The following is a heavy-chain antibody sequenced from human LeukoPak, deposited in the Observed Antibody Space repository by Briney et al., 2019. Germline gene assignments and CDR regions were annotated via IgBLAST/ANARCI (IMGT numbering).Heavy chain of an antibody. J-gene: IGHJ4*02. CDR2: ISGSGGST. D-gene: IGHD3-9*01. Sequence: GGSLRLSCAASGFTFSSYAMSCVRQAPGKGLEWVSAISGSGGSTYYADSVKGRFTISRDNSKNTLYLQMNSLRAEDTAVYYCAKDWYFDPSYFDYWGQGTLVTVSS. CDR3: AKDWYFDPSYFDY. V-gene: IGHV3-23*01. CDR1: GFTFSSYA.